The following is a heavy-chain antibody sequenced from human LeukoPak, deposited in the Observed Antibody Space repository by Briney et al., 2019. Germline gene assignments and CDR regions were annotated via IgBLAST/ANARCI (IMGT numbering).Heavy chain of an antibody. CDR1: GGSFSGYY. CDR2: INHSGST. CDR3: AKDGYCSGGSCYWTYWFDP. J-gene: IGHJ5*02. V-gene: IGHV4-34*01. Sequence: SETLSLTCAVYGGSFSGYYWSWIRQPPGKGLEWIGEINHSGSTNYNPSLKSRVTISVDTSKNQFSLKLSSVTAADTAVYYCAKDGYCSGGSCYWTYWFDPWGQGTVVTVSS. D-gene: IGHD2-15*01.